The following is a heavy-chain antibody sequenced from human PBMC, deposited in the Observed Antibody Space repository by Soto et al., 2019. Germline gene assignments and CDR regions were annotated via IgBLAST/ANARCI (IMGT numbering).Heavy chain of an antibody. CDR1: GGSISSGGYS. J-gene: IGHJ6*02. CDR3: AARYNWNDGVYYYYYGMDV. Sequence: SETLSLTCAVSGGSISSGGYSWSWIRQPPGKGLEWIGYIYHSGSTYYNPSLKSRVTISVDRSKNQFSLKLRSVTAADTAVYYCAARYNWNDGVYYYYYGMDVWGQGTTVTVSS. D-gene: IGHD1-1*01. V-gene: IGHV4-30-2*01. CDR2: IYHSGST.